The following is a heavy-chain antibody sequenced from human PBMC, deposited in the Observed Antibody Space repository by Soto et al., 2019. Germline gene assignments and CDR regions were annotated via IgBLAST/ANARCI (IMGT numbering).Heavy chain of an antibody. CDR3: ANARVLWFGELFPFDY. D-gene: IGHD3-10*01. CDR1: GFTFSSYA. V-gene: IGHV3-23*01. Sequence: EVQLLESGGGLVQPGGSLRLSCAASGFTFSSYAMSWVRQAPGKGLEWVSAISGSGGSTYYADSVKGRFTISRDNSKNTLYLQMNSLRAEDTAVYYCANARVLWFGELFPFDYWGQGTLVTVSS. J-gene: IGHJ4*02. CDR2: ISGSGGST.